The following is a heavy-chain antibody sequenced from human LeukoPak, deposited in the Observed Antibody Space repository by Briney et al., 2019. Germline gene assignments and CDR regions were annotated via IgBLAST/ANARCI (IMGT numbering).Heavy chain of an antibody. J-gene: IGHJ5*02. Sequence: PSETLSLTCAVYGGSFTGYYWSWIRQPPGKGLEWIGDITHSGSSTYNPSLKSRVTISVDTSKNQFSLKLMSVTAADTAMYYCARFDIVATNWFDPWGQGTLVTVSS. CDR1: GGSFTGYY. D-gene: IGHD5-12*01. V-gene: IGHV4-34*01. CDR2: ITHSGSS. CDR3: ARFDIVATNWFDP.